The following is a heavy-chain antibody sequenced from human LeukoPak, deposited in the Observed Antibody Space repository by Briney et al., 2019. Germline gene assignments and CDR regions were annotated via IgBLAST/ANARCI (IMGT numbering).Heavy chain of an antibody. CDR2: IYPGDSDT. J-gene: IGHJ5*02. V-gene: IGHV5-51*01. CDR3: ARLVSVSSGSSQNWFDP. Sequence: PGESLKISCKGSGYSFTSYWIGWVRQMPGKGLEWMGIIYPGDSDTRYSPSFQGQVTISADKSISTAYLQWSSLKASDTAMYYCARLVSVSSGSSQNWFDPWGQGTLVTVSS. CDR1: GYSFTSYW. D-gene: IGHD1-26*01.